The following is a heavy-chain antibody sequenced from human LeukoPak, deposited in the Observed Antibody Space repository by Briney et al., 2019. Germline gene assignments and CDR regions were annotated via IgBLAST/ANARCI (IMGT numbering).Heavy chain of an antibody. Sequence: SETLSLTCTVSGGSISIYYWSWIRQPPGKGLEWIGYIYYSGSTNYNPSLKSRVTISVDTSKNQFSLKLSSVTAADTAVYYCARGLGIHYYDSSGYSYYFDYWGQGTLVTVSS. D-gene: IGHD3-22*01. CDR2: IYYSGST. V-gene: IGHV4-59*08. CDR1: GGSISIYY. CDR3: ARGLGIHYYDSSGYSYYFDY. J-gene: IGHJ4*02.